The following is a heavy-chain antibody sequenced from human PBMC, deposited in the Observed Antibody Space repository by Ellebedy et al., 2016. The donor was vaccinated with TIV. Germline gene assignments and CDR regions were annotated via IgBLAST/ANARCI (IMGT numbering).Heavy chain of an antibody. Sequence: MPSETLSLTCAISGDSVSSNSATWNWIRQSPSRGLEWLGRTYYRSKWYNDYGVSVKSRIIINPDTSKNQFSLQLNSVTPEDTAVYYCARRKSASGSFDIWGQGAMVTVSS. CDR2: TYYRSKWYN. CDR3: ARRKSASGSFDI. J-gene: IGHJ3*02. CDR1: GDSVSSNSAT. V-gene: IGHV6-1*01. D-gene: IGHD6-13*01.